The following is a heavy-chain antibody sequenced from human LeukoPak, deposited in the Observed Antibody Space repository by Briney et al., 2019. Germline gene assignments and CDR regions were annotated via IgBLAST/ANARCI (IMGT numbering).Heavy chain of an antibody. CDR1: GGSFSGYY. D-gene: IGHD2-15*01. CDR3: ARGAHNLLVGSRGFDY. V-gene: IGHV4-34*01. Sequence: SETLSLTCAVYGGSFSGYYWSWIRQPPGKGLEWIGEINHSGSTNYNPSLKSRVTISVDTSKKQFSLKLSSVTAADTAVYYCARGAHNLLVGSRGFDYWGQGTLVTVSS. J-gene: IGHJ4*02. CDR2: INHSGST.